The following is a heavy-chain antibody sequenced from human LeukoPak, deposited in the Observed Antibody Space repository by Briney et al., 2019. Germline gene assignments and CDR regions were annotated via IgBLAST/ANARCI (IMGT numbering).Heavy chain of an antibody. CDR1: EFTFSSYG. Sequence: PGGSLRLSGVAPEFTFSSYGMHWVRQAPGKGLEWVAVISSDGTTKYYAGSVRGRFTISRDNSKSTVFLQMNSLRPEDTALYYCAKAACGGDCYSGWFDPWGQGTLVTVSS. V-gene: IGHV3-30*18. CDR3: AKAACGGDCYSGWFDP. D-gene: IGHD2-21*02. J-gene: IGHJ5*02. CDR2: ISSDGTTK.